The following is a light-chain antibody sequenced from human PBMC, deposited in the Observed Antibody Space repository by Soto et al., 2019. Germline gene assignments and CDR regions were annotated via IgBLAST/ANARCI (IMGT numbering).Light chain of an antibody. Sequence: DIQMTQSPSTLSGSVGDRVTITCRASQTISSWLAWYQQKPGKAPKLLIYKASTLKSGVPSRFSGSGSGTDFTLTISRLQPEDFATYYCQQSYSTPPTFGQGTKVDIK. V-gene: IGKV1-5*03. J-gene: IGKJ1*01. CDR2: KAS. CDR1: QTISSW. CDR3: QQSYSTPPT.